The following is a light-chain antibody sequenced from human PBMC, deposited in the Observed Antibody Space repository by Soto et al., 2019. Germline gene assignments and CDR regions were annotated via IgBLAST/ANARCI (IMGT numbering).Light chain of an antibody. CDR2: GAS. Sequence: EIVLTQSPGTLSLSPGERATLSCRASQRVPSTYLAWYQQKPGQAPRLLIYGASSRAAGIPDRFSGSGSGTEFTLTISILEPEDFAVYYCQQSGSSLTFGQGTKVE. CDR3: QQSGSSLT. CDR1: QRVPSTY. V-gene: IGKV3-20*01. J-gene: IGKJ1*01.